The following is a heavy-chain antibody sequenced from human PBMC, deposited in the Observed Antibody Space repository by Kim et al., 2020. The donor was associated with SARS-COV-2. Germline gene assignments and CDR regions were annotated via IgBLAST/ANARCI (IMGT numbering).Heavy chain of an antibody. V-gene: IGHV3-21*01. CDR2: ISSSSSYI. Sequence: GGSLRLSCAASGFTFSSYSMNWVRQAPGKGLEWVSSISSSSSYIYYADSVKGRFTISRDNAKNSLYLQMNSLRAEDTAVYYCARVPPGMIAAAPGVDYWGQGTLGTVSS. CDR3: ARVPPGMIAAAPGVDY. CDR1: GFTFSSYS. D-gene: IGHD6-13*01. J-gene: IGHJ4*02.